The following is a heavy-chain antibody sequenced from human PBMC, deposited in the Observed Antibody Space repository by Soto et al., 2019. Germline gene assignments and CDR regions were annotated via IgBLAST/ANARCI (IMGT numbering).Heavy chain of an antibody. D-gene: IGHD2-15*01. CDR1: GGSISSYY. CDR2: IYYSGST. CDR3: ARAIGELGYCSGGSCFDTHYGMDV. J-gene: IGHJ6*02. Sequence: PSETLSLTCTVSGGSISSYYWSWIRQPPGKGLEWIGYIYYSGSTNYNPSLKSRVTISVDTSKNQFSLKLSSVTAADTAVYYCARAIGELGYCSGGSCFDTHYGMDVWGQGTTVTVS. V-gene: IGHV4-59*01.